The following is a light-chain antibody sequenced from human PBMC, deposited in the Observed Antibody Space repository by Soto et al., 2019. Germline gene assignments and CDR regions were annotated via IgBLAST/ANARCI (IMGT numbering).Light chain of an antibody. CDR2: GAS. CDR1: QSVSSN. V-gene: IGKV3-15*01. CDR3: QQYNNWPLT. Sequence: DIVMTQSPATLSVSPGERATLSCRASQSVSSNLAWYQQKPGQAPRLLIYGASTRATGIPARFSGSGSGTEFTLTISSLQSEDFAVYYGQQYNNWPLTFGGGTKVEIK. J-gene: IGKJ4*02.